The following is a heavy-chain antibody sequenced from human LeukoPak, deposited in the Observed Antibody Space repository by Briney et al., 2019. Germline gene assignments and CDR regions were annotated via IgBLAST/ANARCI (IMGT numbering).Heavy chain of an antibody. J-gene: IGHJ5*02. CDR2: IIPIFGTA. V-gene: IGHV1-69*01. Sequence: SVKVFCKASGGTFSSYAISWVRQAPGQGLEWMGGIIPIFGTANYAQKFQGRVTITADESTSTAYMELSSLRSEDTAVYYCARIMPPSLNWFDPWGQGTLVTVSS. CDR3: ARIMPPSLNWFDP. D-gene: IGHD2-2*01. CDR1: GGTFSSYA.